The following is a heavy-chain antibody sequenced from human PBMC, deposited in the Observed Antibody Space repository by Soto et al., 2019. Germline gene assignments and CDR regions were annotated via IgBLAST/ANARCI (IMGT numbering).Heavy chain of an antibody. CDR2: MNPNSGNT. CDR3: ASAMKYCGGDCYSYYYYGMDV. D-gene: IGHD2-21*02. CDR1: GYTFTSYD. V-gene: IGHV1-8*01. J-gene: IGHJ6*02. Sequence: RASVKVSCKASGYTFTSYDINWVRQATGQGLEWMGWMNPNSGNTGYAQKFQGRVTMTRNTSISTAYMELSSLRSEDTAVYYCASAMKYCGGDCYSYYYYGMDVWGQGTTVTVSS.